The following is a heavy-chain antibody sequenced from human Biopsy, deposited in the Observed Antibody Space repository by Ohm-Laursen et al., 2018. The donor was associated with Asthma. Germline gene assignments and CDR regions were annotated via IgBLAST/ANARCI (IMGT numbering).Heavy chain of an antibody. J-gene: IGHJ6*02. D-gene: IGHD1-20*01. Sequence: SLRLSCSASGFTFSDYDMHWVRQAPGKGLEWVAVISYDGTNKDYAGSVKGRFTFSRDNSQNTLSLEMNSLRVEDTAVYYCARDLRSDNWNPWGMDVWGLGTTVTVAS. CDR2: ISYDGTNK. V-gene: IGHV3-30-3*01. CDR1: GFTFSDYD. CDR3: ARDLRSDNWNPWGMDV.